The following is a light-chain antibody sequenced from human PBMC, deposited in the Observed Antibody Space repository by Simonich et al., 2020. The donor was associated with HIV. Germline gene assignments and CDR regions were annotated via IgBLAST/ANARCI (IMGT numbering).Light chain of an antibody. CDR2: GAS. Sequence: IVMTQSPGTLSVSPGESATLSCRASQTVNSDLVWYQQKPGQAPRLLIYGASTRATGIPARFSGSGSGTDFTLTISSMQSEDFAVYYCQQYGSSPRTFGGGTKVEIK. CDR1: QTVNSD. V-gene: IGKV3-15*01. J-gene: IGKJ4*01. CDR3: QQYGSSPRT.